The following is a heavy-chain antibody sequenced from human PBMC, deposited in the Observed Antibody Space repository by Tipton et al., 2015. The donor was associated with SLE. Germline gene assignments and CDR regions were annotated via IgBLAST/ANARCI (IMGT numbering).Heavy chain of an antibody. CDR3: ARLVGGYAR. J-gene: IGHJ4*02. D-gene: IGHD5-12*01. Sequence: TLSLTCSVSGGSISDSLYYWAWIRQPPGKGLEWIGSIYSSGSTHSNPSLKSRVSISVDTSKNQLSLKLISVTAADTAVYFCARLVGGYARWGQGTLVTVSS. V-gene: IGHV4-39*01. CDR2: IYSSGST. CDR1: GGSISDSLYY.